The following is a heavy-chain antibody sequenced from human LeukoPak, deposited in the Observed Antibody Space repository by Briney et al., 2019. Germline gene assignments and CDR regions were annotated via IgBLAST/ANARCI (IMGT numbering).Heavy chain of an antibody. D-gene: IGHD3-22*01. Sequence: SVKVSCKASGGTFSSYAISWVRQAPGQGLEWMGGIIPIFGTANYAQKFQGRVTITADKSTSTAYMELSSLRSEDTAVYYCARASTEYYDSSGYRYWGQGTLVTVSS. CDR3: ARASTEYYDSSGYRY. J-gene: IGHJ4*02. CDR1: GGTFSSYA. CDR2: IIPIFGTA. V-gene: IGHV1-69*06.